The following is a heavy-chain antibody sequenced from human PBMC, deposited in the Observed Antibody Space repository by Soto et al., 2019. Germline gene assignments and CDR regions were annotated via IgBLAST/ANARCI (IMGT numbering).Heavy chain of an antibody. CDR1: GFAFGSHG. J-gene: IGHJ6*02. Sequence: QVQLVESGGGVVPPGRSLKLSCIASGFAFGSHGMHWVRQVSGEVLEWVAVISHVGQNQYYRESVKGRFTIYTDNSKNSLFLGVHRLRVEDTAVDYSARERADIVVAPVATSGMDDWGQGTEVTVSS. CDR2: ISHVGQNQ. V-gene: IGHV3-30*03. D-gene: IGHD2-2*01. CDR3: ARERADIVVAPVATSGMDD.